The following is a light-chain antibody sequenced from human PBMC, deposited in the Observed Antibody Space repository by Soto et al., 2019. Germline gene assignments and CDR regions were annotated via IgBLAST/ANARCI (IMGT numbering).Light chain of an antibody. CDR2: DAS. J-gene: IGKJ3*01. CDR1: QSVSSY. V-gene: IGKV3-11*01. CDR3: QQRSNWLFT. Sequence: PGERATLSCRASQSVSSYLAWYQQKPGQAPRLLIYDASGRATGIPARFSGGGSGTDFTLTISSLEPEDFAVYYCQQRSNWLFTFGPGTKVDI.